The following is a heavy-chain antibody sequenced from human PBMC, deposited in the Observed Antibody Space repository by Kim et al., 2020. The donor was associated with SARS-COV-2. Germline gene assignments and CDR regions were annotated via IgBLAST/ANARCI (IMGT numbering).Heavy chain of an antibody. CDR1: DGTITSHH. D-gene: IGHD2-15*01. J-gene: IGHJ5*02. CDR3: ARDFSGAGALYNLAS. V-gene: IGHV4-59*11. Sequence: SETLSLSCSVSDGTITSHHWDWIRQTPELGLQWIASMDYSGTITHNPSLKSRVTISVDTSNHLSLRLRSVTAADTATYSCARDFSGAGALYNLASWGQGIQVTVSS. CDR2: MDYSGTI.